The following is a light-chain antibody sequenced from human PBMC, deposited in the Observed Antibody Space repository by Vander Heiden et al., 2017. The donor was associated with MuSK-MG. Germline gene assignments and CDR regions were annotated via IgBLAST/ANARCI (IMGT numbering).Light chain of an antibody. CDR3: QQSYSTPPALT. CDR1: QRISNY. Sequence: DILMTQSPSSLSASVGDRVTISCRASQRISNYLNWYQQKPGKAPKLLIYGASSLQSGVPSRFSGSRSGTDFTLTISSLQPEDFATYYCQQSYSTPPALTFGGGTKVEIK. CDR2: GAS. J-gene: IGKJ4*01. V-gene: IGKV1-39*01.